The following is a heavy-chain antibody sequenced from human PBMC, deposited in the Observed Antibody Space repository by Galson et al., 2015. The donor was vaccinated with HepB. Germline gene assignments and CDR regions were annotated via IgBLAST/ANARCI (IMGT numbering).Heavy chain of an antibody. J-gene: IGHJ4*02. Sequence: SVKVSCKASAYPFNNYGISWLRQAPGQGLEWLGWISAYNGNTEYSQRVQGRVTMTADTSTTTAYMELRSLTSADTAVYFCARDLPKLGFWRTTFFLGKGFDSWGQGTLVTVSS. CDR2: ISAYNGNT. CDR3: ARDLPKLGFWRTTFFLGKGFDS. V-gene: IGHV1-18*01. D-gene: IGHD2/OR15-2a*01. CDR1: AYPFNNYG.